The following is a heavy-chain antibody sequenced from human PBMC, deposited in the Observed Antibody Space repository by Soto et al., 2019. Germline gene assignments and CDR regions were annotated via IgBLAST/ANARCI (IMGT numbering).Heavy chain of an antibody. CDR1: GFTFSRYE. V-gene: IGHV3-48*03. CDR2: ISSGVSTI. D-gene: IGHD6-13*01. Sequence: LRLSCAASGFTFSRYEMNWVRQAPGKGLEWVSYISSGVSTIYYADSVKGRFTISRDNAKNSLYLQMNSLRAEDTAVYYCARDSIAAGSLDYWGQGTLVTVSS. J-gene: IGHJ4*02. CDR3: ARDSIAAGSLDY.